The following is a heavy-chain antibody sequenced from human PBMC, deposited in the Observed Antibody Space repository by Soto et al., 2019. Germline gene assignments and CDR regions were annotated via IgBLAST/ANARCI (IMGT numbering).Heavy chain of an antibody. CDR3: AHVYWAASGTRYYFDH. Sequence: QITLTESGPTLVKPTQTLTLTCTFSGFSFSTSAVGVGWIRQPPGKALAFLALIYWDDDKRYRPSLKSKISITKDTSRNQVVLTMTDLDPEDTATYYCAHVYWAASGTRYYFDHWGQGTLVTVSS. CDR2: IYWDDDK. CDR1: GFSFSTSAVG. V-gene: IGHV2-5*02. J-gene: IGHJ4*02. D-gene: IGHD6-13*01.